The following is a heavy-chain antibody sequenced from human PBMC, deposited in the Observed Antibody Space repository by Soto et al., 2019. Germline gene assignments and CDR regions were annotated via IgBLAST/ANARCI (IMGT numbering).Heavy chain of an antibody. CDR1: GGSISTYY. CDR3: ARDRYYGSGGRSNWFDP. J-gene: IGHJ5*02. Sequence: SQTLSLTCTVSGGSISTYYCSWIRQPPGKGLEWIGYIYYSGSTNYNPSLKSRVTISVDTSKNQFSLKLSSVTAADTAVYYCARDRYYGSGGRSNWFDPWGQGTLVTVSS. CDR2: IYYSGST. D-gene: IGHD3-10*01. V-gene: IGHV4-59*01.